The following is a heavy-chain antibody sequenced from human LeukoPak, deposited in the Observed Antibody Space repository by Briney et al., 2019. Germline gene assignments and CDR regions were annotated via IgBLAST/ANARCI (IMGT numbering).Heavy chain of an antibody. CDR2: IRSDGSEK. CDR3: SGRSGFSSIY. V-gene: IGHV3-7*01. J-gene: IGHJ4*02. CDR1: GFTFNIHW. D-gene: IGHD2-2*01. Sequence: PGVSLRLSCEASGFTFNIHWMNWVRQAPGEVREGLANIRSDGSEKVYGDSVRVRFTISRYKTKNSVYLQMNNLRSEDSAVYYCSGRSGFSSIYWGQGIPVTVSS.